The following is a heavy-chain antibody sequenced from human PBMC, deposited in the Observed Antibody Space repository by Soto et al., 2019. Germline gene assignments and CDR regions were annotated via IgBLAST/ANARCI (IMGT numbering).Heavy chain of an antibody. CDR3: ARLVFHCLRGSCDDYNFYGLDV. D-gene: IGHD1-1*01. CDR1: GGSISSTDHY. Sequence: SETLSLTCTVSGGSISSTDHYWGWIRQPPGKGLEWLGSIYYAGSTFHNPSLKRRATISVDTSRNQFSLRLSSVTASDTAVYYCARLVFHCLRGSCDDYNFYGLDVRGKGTRCTASS. V-gene: IGHV4-39*01. J-gene: IGHJ6*04. CDR2: IYYAGST.